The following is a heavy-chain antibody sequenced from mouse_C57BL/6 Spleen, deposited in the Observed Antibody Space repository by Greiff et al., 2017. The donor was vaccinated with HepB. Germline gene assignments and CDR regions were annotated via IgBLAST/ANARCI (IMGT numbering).Heavy chain of an antibody. CDR1: GYTFTSYW. J-gene: IGHJ2*01. CDR2: IHPNSGST. V-gene: IGHV1-64*01. Sequence: QVQLQQPGAELVKPGASVKLSCKASGYTFTSYWMHWVKQRPGQGLEWIGMIHPNSGSTNYNEKFKSKATLTVDKSSSTAYMQLSSLTSEDSAVYYCSYYYGSSLDYWGQGTTLTVSS. D-gene: IGHD1-1*01. CDR3: SYYYGSSLDY.